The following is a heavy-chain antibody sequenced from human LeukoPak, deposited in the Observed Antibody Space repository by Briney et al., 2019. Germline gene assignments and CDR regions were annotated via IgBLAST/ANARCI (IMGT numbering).Heavy chain of an antibody. CDR2: ISSSDTTI. CDR1: GFTFSSYE. Sequence: GGSLRLSCAASGFTFSSYEMTWVRQAPGKGLEGVSNISSSDTTIHYADSVKGRFTISRDNARNSLYLQMNSLRAEDTAVYYCARSRRDNYYYYGMDVWGQGTTVTVSS. J-gene: IGHJ6*02. V-gene: IGHV3-48*03. D-gene: IGHD5-24*01. CDR3: ARSRRDNYYYYGMDV.